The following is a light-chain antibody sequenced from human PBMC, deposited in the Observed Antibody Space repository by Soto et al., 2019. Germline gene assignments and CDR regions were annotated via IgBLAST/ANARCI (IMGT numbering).Light chain of an antibody. CDR1: SSDVGGYNY. J-gene: IGLJ2*01. V-gene: IGLV2-14*01. CDR3: SSYASSNTVI. CDR2: DVS. Sequence: QSVLTQPASVSGSPGQSITISCTGTSSDVGGYNYVSWYQQHPDTAPKLMIYDVSNRPSGVSNRFSGSKSGNTASLTISGLQAEDEADYTCSSYASSNTVIFGGGTKLTVL.